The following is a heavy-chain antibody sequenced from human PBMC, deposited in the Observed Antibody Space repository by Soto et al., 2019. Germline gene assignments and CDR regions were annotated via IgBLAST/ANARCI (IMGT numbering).Heavy chain of an antibody. CDR1: GFTFSSYA. Sequence: EVQLLESGGGLVQPGGSLRLSCAASGFTFSSYAMSWVRQAPGKGLEWVSAISGSGGSTYYADSVKGRFTISRDNSKNALCLQMNSMRADDTAVYYCAKATGSLGLGRFYYYYGMYVWGQGNTVTVSS. V-gene: IGHV3-23*01. J-gene: IGHJ6*02. CDR3: AKATGSLGLGRFYYYYGMYV. D-gene: IGHD3-3*01. CDR2: ISGSGGST.